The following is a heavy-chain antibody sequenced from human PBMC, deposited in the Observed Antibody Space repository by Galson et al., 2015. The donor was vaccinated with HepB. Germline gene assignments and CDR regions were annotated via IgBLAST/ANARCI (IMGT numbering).Heavy chain of an antibody. CDR1: GFAFSNYA. J-gene: IGHJ3*02. CDR3: VKARWSGYLTHDAFDI. Sequence: SLRLSCAASGFAFSNYALHWVRQAPGKGLEHVSGISSNGGSAYYADSVKGRFSVSRDNSKNTLYLQMSSLRAEDTAVFYCVKARWSGYLTHDAFDIWGQGTMVTVSS. D-gene: IGHD3-3*01. CDR2: ISSNGGSA. V-gene: IGHV3-64D*06.